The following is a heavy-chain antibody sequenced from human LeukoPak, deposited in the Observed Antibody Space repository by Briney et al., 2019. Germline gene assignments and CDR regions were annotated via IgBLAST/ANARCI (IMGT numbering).Heavy chain of an antibody. V-gene: IGHV4-38-2*02. CDR3: ARGSGYYGEDFEY. J-gene: IGHJ4*02. Sequence: PSETLSLTCSVSGYSISSGFFWGWIRQFPGKGLEWIGSVYHTGTTYHNPSLKSRVSISPDTSKNQFSLSLSSVTAADTAVYYCARGSGYYGEDFEYWGQGTLVTVSS. D-gene: IGHD3-22*01. CDR1: GYSISSGFF. CDR2: VYHTGTT.